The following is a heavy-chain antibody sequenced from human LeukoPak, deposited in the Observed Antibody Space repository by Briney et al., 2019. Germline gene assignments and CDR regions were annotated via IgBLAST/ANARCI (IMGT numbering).Heavy chain of an antibody. CDR2: IRYDGSNK. V-gene: IGHV3-30*02. CDR3: AKQLGYCSSTSCYSFDY. CDR1: GFTFSSYG. J-gene: IGHJ4*02. Sequence: GGSLRLSCAASGFTFSSYGMHWVRQAPGKGLEWVAFIRYDGSNKYYADSVKGRFTLSRDNSKNTLYMQMNSLRAEDTAVYYCAKQLGYCSSTSCYSFDYWGQGTLVTVSS. D-gene: IGHD2-2*02.